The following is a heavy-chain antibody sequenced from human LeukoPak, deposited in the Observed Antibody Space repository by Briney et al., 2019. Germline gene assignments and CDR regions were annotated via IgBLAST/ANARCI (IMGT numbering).Heavy chain of an antibody. D-gene: IGHD1-7*01. CDR3: ATGGIDWNYSNYYYYYMDV. J-gene: IGHJ6*03. V-gene: IGHV1-69*05. CDR1: GGTFSSYA. Sequence: SVKVSCKASGGTFSSYAISWVRQAPGQGLEWMGGIIPIFGTANYAQKFQGRVTITTDESTSTAYMELSSLRSEDTAVYYCATGGIDWNYSNYYYYYMDVWGKGTTVTVSS. CDR2: IIPIFGTA.